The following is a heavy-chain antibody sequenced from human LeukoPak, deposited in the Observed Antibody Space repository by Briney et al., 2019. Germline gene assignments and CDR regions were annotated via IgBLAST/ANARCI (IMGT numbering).Heavy chain of an antibody. D-gene: IGHD4-11*01. CDR3: ATILGDYTNFDY. CDR1: GFTFSNYA. J-gene: IGHJ4*02. CDR2: ITISGGGT. V-gene: IGHV3-23*01. Sequence: GGSLRLSCAASGFTFSNYAMTWVRQPPGKGLEWVSAITISGGGTYYADSVKGRFTISRVNSKNTLYLQMNSLRAEDTAVYYCATILGDYTNFDYWGQGTLVTVSS.